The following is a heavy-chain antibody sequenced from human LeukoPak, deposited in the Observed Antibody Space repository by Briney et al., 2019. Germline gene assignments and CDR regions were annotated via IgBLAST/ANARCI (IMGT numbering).Heavy chain of an antibody. J-gene: IGHJ4*02. V-gene: IGHV3-9*01. CDR1: GFTFDDYA. CDR2: ISWNSGSI. D-gene: IGHD2-2*01. CDR3: ARNLPTADY. Sequence: SLRLSCAASGFTFDDYAMHWVRQAPGKGLEWVSGISWNSGSIGYADSVKGRFTISRDNAKNSLYLQMNSLRAEDTAVYYCARNLPTADYWGQGTLVTVSS.